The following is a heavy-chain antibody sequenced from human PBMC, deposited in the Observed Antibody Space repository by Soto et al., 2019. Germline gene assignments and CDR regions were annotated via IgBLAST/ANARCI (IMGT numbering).Heavy chain of an antibody. CDR3: ARGVEYTYGRAFDI. Sequence: EVQLVESGGGLVQPGGSLRLSCAASGFTLSGYWMHWVRQAPGKGLVWVSRINSDGSGIRYADSVRGRFTISRDNAKNKLYLQMNRLRAEDTAVYYCARGVEYTYGRAFDIWGQGTMVTVSS. CDR2: INSDGSGI. D-gene: IGHD5-18*01. CDR1: GFTLSGYW. V-gene: IGHV3-74*01. J-gene: IGHJ3*02.